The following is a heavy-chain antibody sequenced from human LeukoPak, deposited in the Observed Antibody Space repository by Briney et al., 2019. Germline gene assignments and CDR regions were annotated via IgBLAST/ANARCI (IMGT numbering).Heavy chain of an antibody. Sequence: GGSLRLSCAASGFTFRNYVIHWVRQAPGKGLEWVSAISGGGATSYYAESVKGRFTISRDNSKNTLYLQMNSLRAEDTAVYYCAKGLTHYSRYDSWGQGTLVTVSS. V-gene: IGHV3-23*01. J-gene: IGHJ4*02. CDR3: AKGLTHYSRYDS. CDR1: GFTFRNYV. D-gene: IGHD2-15*01. CDR2: ISGGGATS.